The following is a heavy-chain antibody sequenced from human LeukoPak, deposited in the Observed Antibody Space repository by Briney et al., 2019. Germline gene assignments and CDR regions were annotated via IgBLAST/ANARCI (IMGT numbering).Heavy chain of an antibody. D-gene: IGHD3-22*01. CDR1: GYTFTSYG. CDR3: ASGNPYYYDSSGYYDY. V-gene: IGHV1-18*01. CDR2: ISAYNGNT. Sequence: ASVKVSCKASGYTFTSYGISWVRQAPGQGLEWMGWISAYNGNTNYAQKLQGRVTMTTDTSTSTAHMELSSLRSEDTAVYYCASGNPYYYDSSGYYDYWGQGTLVTVSS. J-gene: IGHJ4*02.